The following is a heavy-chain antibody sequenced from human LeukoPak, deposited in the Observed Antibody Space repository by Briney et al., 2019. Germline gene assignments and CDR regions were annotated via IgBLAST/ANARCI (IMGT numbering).Heavy chain of an antibody. Sequence: SETLSLTCAVSGGSISSSNWWSWVRQPPGKGRGWIGKIYHSGSTNYNPSLKSRVTISVDKSKNQFSLKLSSVTAADTAVYYCARETGPIVGAGIDYWGQGTLVTVSS. CDR1: GGSISSSNW. D-gene: IGHD1-26*01. J-gene: IGHJ4*02. V-gene: IGHV4-4*02. CDR2: IYHSGST. CDR3: ARETGPIVGAGIDY.